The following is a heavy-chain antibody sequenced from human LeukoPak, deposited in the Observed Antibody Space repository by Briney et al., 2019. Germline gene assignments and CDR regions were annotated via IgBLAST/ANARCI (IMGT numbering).Heavy chain of an antibody. D-gene: IGHD3-10*01. CDR3: AKVLKSYWVQDLDY. CDR1: GFTFSYYA. Sequence: GGSLRLSCAASGFTFSYYAMTWVRQAPGKGLEWVSTLTGSGDTTDYADSVKGRFTISRDNSKNTLYLQTNNLRADDTAVYYCAKVLKSYWVQDLDYWGQGTLVMVSS. J-gene: IGHJ4*02. CDR2: LTGSGDTT. V-gene: IGHV3-23*01.